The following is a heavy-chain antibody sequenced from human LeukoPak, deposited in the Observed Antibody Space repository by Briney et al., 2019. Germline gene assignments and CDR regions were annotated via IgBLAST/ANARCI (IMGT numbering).Heavy chain of an antibody. CDR1: GGSISSSSYY. CDR2: IYHSGST. D-gene: IGHD3-10*01. Sequence: SETLSLTCIVSGGSISSSSYYWGWIRQPPGKGLEWIGSIYHSGSTYYNPSLKSRVTISVDTSKNQFSLKLSSVTAADTAVYYCARSGPWFDPWGQGTLVTVSS. V-gene: IGHV4-39*07. CDR3: ARSGPWFDP. J-gene: IGHJ5*02.